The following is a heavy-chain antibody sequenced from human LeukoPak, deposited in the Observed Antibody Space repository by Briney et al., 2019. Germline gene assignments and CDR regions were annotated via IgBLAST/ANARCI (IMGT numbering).Heavy chain of an antibody. V-gene: IGHV4-39*07. CDR1: GGSISSRDYY. D-gene: IGHD3-10*01. CDR2: INHSGST. CDR3: ARGRPSYYYGSGSYYYTRFDP. Sequence: PSETLSLTCTVSGGSISSRDYYWGWIRQPPGKGLEWIGEINHSGSTNYNPSLKSRVTISVDTSKNQFSLKLSSVTAADTAVYYCARGRPSYYYGSGSYYYTRFDPWGQGTLVTVSS. J-gene: IGHJ5*02.